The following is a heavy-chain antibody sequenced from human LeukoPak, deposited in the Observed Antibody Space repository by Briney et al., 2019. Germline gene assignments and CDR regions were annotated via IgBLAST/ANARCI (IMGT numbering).Heavy chain of an antibody. J-gene: IGHJ4*02. D-gene: IGHD2/OR15-2a*01. CDR2: ISAYNGNT. Sequence: GASVKVSCKASGYTFTSYGISWVRQAPGQGLEWMGWISAYNGNTNYAQKLQGRVTMTTDTSTSTAYMELRSLRSEDTAVYYCATAFPRTFRDYWGQGTLVTVSS. V-gene: IGHV1-18*01. CDR1: GYTFTSYG. CDR3: ATAFPRTFRDY.